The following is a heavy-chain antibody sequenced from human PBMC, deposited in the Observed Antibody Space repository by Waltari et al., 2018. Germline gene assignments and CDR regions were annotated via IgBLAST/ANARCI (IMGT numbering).Heavy chain of an antibody. CDR1: GFHFSIYA. CDR2: ISYDGSNK. CDR3: ARDLEVDYMDV. Sequence: QVQLVESGGGVVQPGRSLRLSSAASGFHFSIYAMHWVRQAPGQGLVWVAVISYDGSNKYYADSVKGRFTISRDNSKNTLYLQMNSLRAEDTAVYYCARDLEVDYMDVWGKGTTVTVSS. V-gene: IGHV3-30*01. J-gene: IGHJ6*03.